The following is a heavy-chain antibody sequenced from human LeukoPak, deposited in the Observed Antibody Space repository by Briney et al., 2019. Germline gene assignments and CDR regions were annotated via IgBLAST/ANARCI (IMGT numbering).Heavy chain of an antibody. D-gene: IGHD1-26*01. J-gene: IGHJ4*02. CDR1: GYTFTSYD. CDR2: MNPNSGNT. Sequence: ASVKVSCKASGYTFTSYDINWVRQATGQGLEWMGWMNPNSGNTGYAQKLQGRVTMTRDTSISTAYMELSSLRSEDTAVYYCARGRFRWELEIRDFDYWGQGTLVTVSS. CDR3: ARGRFRWELEIRDFDY. V-gene: IGHV1-8*01.